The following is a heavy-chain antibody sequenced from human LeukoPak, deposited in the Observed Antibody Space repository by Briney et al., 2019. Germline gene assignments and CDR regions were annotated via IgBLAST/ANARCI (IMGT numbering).Heavy chain of an antibody. V-gene: IGHV4-4*07. D-gene: IGHD3-9*01. CDR2: IYTSGST. CDR3: ARDLPSTYYDILTGYFISGLDAFDI. Sequence: SETLSLTCTVSGGSISSYYWSWIRQPPGKGLEWIGRIYTSGSTNYNPSLKSRVTMSVDTSKNQFSLKLGSVTAADTAVYYCARDLPSTYYDILTGYFISGLDAFDIWGQGTMVTVSS. CDR1: GGSISSYY. J-gene: IGHJ3*02.